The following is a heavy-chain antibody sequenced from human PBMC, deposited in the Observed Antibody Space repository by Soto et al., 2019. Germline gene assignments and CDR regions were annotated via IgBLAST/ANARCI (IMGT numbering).Heavy chain of an antibody. V-gene: IGHV3-21*02. CDR2: ISSSSFPI. CDR3: ARNESSNIYGMDV. CDR1: GFTFSSYS. D-gene: IGHD6-6*01. Sequence: EVQLVESGGGLVKPGGSLRLSCAASGFTFSSYSMNWVRQAPGKGLEWVSSISSSSFPINYADSVKGRFSISRDNAQNSLHLQMNNLRAEDTAVYYCARNESSNIYGMDVWGQGTTVTVSS. J-gene: IGHJ6*02.